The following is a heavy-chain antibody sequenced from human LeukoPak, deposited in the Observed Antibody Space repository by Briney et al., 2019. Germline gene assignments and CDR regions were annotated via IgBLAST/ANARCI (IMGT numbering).Heavy chain of an antibody. V-gene: IGHV4-39*02. Sequence: KPSETLSLTCTVSGGSISSSSYYWGWIRQPPGKGLEWIGSIYYSGSTYYNPSLKSRVTISVDTSKNQFSLKLSSVTAADTAVYYCARDYGGNLNWFDPWGQGTLVTVSS. J-gene: IGHJ5*02. D-gene: IGHD4-23*01. CDR2: IYYSGST. CDR1: GGSISSSSYY. CDR3: ARDYGGNLNWFDP.